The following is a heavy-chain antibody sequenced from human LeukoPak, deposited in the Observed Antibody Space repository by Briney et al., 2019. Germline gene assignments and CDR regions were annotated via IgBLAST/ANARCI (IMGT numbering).Heavy chain of an antibody. Sequence: SETLSLTCTVSGGSISSSGYYWSWIRQPPGKGLEWIGEINHSGSFNYNSSLKSRVTISVDTSKNQFSLKLSSVTAADTAVYYCARRMGRRFGERYYYYHYMDVWGKGTTVTISS. CDR2: INHSGSF. CDR3: ARRMGRRFGERYYYYHYMDV. J-gene: IGHJ6*03. V-gene: IGHV4-39*07. D-gene: IGHD3-10*01. CDR1: GGSISSSGYY.